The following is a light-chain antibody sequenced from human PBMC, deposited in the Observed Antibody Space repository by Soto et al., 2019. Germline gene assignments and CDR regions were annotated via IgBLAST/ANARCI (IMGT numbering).Light chain of an antibody. V-gene: IGLV2-14*01. CDR1: SSDIGDYDY. CDR2: EVS. CDR3: NSYASGNTRV. Sequence: QSALTQPASVSGSPGQSITISCTGNSSDIGDYDYVSWYQQHPGKAPKLLISEVSNRPSGVSNRFSGSKSGTTASLTISGLQAEDEADYYCNSYASGNTRVFGTGTKVTVL. J-gene: IGLJ1*01.